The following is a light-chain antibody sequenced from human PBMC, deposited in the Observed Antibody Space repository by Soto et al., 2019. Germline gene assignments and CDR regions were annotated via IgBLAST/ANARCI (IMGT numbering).Light chain of an antibody. Sequence: QSVLTQPASVSGSPGQSVTISCTGTSSDVGGYDYVSWYQHHPGKAPKLVSYDATYRPSGVSDRFSGSKSANTASLTISGLQAEDEADYYCSSYTSSSTYVFGTGTKPTVL. J-gene: IGLJ1*01. CDR1: SSDVGGYDY. V-gene: IGLV2-14*01. CDR2: DAT. CDR3: SSYTSSSTYV.